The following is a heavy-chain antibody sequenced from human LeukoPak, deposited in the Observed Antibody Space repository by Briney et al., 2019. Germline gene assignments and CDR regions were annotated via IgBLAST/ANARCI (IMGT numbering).Heavy chain of an antibody. Sequence: GGSLRLSCVASGFTFSSYSMNWVRQAPGKGLEWVPSISSSSSYIYYADSVKGRFTISRDNAKNSLYLQMNSLRAEDTAVYYCARDLVVVPAADERYFDYWGQGTLVTVSS. CDR2: ISSSSSYI. CDR3: ARDLVVVPAADERYFDY. D-gene: IGHD2-2*01. V-gene: IGHV3-21*01. J-gene: IGHJ4*02. CDR1: GFTFSSYS.